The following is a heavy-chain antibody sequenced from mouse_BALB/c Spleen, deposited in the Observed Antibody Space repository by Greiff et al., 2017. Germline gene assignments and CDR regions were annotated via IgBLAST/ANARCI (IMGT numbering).Heavy chain of an antibody. CDR3: ARDYGSSSAWFAY. D-gene: IGHD1-1*01. J-gene: IGHJ3*01. CDR1: GFTFSSYA. CDR2: ISSGGSYT. Sequence: EVKLMESGGGLVKPGGSLKLSCAASGFTFSSYAMSWVRQTPEKRLEWVATISSGGSYTYYPDSVKGRFTISRDNAKNTLYLQMSSLRSEDTAMYYCARDYGSSSAWFAYWGQGTLVTVSA. V-gene: IGHV5-9-3*01.